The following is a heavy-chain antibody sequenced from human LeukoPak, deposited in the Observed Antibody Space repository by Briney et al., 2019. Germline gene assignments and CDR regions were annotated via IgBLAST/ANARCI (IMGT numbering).Heavy chain of an antibody. V-gene: IGHV4-28*03. CDR1: GYSISSSNW. CDR2: IYYSGST. Sequence: SDTLSLTCAVSGYSISSSNWWGWIRQPPGKGLEWIGYIYYSGSTNYNPSLKSRVTISVATSKNQFSLKLSSVTAADTAVYYCARVSGSGWYFDYWGQGTLVTVSS. J-gene: IGHJ4*02. D-gene: IGHD3-10*01. CDR3: ARVSGSGWYFDY.